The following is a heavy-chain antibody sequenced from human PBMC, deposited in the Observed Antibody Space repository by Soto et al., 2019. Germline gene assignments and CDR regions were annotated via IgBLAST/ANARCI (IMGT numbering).Heavy chain of an antibody. Sequence: PGGSLRLSCAVSGFSFSNYAMYWVRQAPGEGLVWVSHINSDGSTIVYADSVKGRFTISRDNAKNTLYLQMNSLRVEDTAVYFCARDRGLPDSFDIWGQGTMVTVSS. CDR1: GFSFSNYA. CDR3: ARDRGLPDSFDI. V-gene: IGHV3-74*01. CDR2: INSDGSTI. D-gene: IGHD3-10*01. J-gene: IGHJ3*02.